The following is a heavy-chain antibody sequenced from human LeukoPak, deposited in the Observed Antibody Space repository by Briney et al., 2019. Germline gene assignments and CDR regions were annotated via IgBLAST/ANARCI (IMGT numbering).Heavy chain of an antibody. Sequence: GASVKVSCKASVYTFTDYNIHWVRQAPAQGLEWMGWISPNSGGTNYAQKFQGRVTMTSDTSITTAYMEHSRLRSDDTAMYYCTVWFGELTHWGQGTLVTVSS. D-gene: IGHD3-10*01. V-gene: IGHV1-2*02. CDR2: ISPNSGGT. CDR1: VYTFTDYN. J-gene: IGHJ4*02. CDR3: TVWFGELTH.